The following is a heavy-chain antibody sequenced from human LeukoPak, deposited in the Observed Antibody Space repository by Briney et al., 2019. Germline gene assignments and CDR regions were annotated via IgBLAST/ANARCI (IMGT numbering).Heavy chain of an antibody. Sequence: SQTLSLTCAISGDSVSNNGVAWSWIRQSPSRGLEWLGTTYYRSKWYNDYAVSVKSRITINPDTSKNQFSLQLNSVTPEDTAVYYCARMASRALGYWGQGTLVTVSS. V-gene: IGHV6-1*01. J-gene: IGHJ4*02. CDR1: GDSVSNNGVA. CDR3: ARMASRALGY. CDR2: TYYRSKWYN. D-gene: IGHD6-13*01.